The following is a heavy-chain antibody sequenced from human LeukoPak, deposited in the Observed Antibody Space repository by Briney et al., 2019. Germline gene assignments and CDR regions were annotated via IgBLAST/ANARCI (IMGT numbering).Heavy chain of an antibody. CDR2: INHSGST. CDR3: ARGAYYYGSGSSVSSGMDV. Sequence: SETLSLTCTVSGGSISSYYWSWIRQPPGKGLEWIGEINHSGSTNYNPSLKSRVTISVDTSKNQFSLKLSSVTAADTAVYYCARGAYYYGSGSSVSSGMDVWGKGTTVTVSS. CDR1: GGSISSYY. D-gene: IGHD3-10*01. V-gene: IGHV4-34*01. J-gene: IGHJ6*04.